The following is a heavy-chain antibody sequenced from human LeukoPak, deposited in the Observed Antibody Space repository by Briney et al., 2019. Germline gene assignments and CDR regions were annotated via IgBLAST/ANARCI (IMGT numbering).Heavy chain of an antibody. CDR2: ISGRGSTI. Sequence: GGSLRLSCAASGFTFSSYEMNWVRQAPGKGLEWVSYISGRGSTIYYADSVKGRFTISRDSAKNSLYLQMNSLRAEDTAVYYCARDIISGYGKWYFDLWGRGTLVTVSS. CDR3: ARDIISGYGKWYFDL. D-gene: IGHD5-12*01. CDR1: GFTFSSYE. V-gene: IGHV3-48*03. J-gene: IGHJ2*01.